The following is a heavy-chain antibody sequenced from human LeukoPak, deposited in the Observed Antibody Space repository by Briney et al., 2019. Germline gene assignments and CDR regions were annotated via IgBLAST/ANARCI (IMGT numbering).Heavy chain of an antibody. D-gene: IGHD5-24*01. CDR1: GLTFTNYW. CDR2: INHDASEK. J-gene: IGHJ4*02. V-gene: IGHV3-7*01. Sequence: GGSLRLSCTASGLTFTNYWMIWVRQAPGKGLEWVANINHDASEKYYVGSVEGRFTISRDNAKNSLFLQMNSLRAGDTAVYYCVSHERRDMSTIIDYWGQGTLVTVSS. CDR3: VSHERRDMSTIIDY.